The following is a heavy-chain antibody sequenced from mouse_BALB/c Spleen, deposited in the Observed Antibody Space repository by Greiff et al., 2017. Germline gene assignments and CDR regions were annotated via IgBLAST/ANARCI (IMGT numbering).Heavy chain of an antibody. CDR1: GFTFSSYY. V-gene: IGHV5-6-2*01. CDR2: INSNGGST. Sequence: EVQRVESGGGLVKLGGSLKLSCAASGFTFSSYYMSWVRQTPEKRLELVAAINSNGGSTYYPDTVKGRFTISRDNAKNTLYLQMSSLKSEDTALYYCARRYYGSSYWYFDVWGAGTTVTVSS. CDR3: ARRYYGSSYWYFDV. D-gene: IGHD1-1*01. J-gene: IGHJ1*01.